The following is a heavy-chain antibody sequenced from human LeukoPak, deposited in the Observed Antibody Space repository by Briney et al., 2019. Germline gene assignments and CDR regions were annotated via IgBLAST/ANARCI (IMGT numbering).Heavy chain of an antibody. Sequence: ASVKVSCKASGYTFTAYYMHWVRQAPGQGLEWMGWINPNSGVTNYAQRFQGRVTMTRDTSISTAYMELNRLRSDDTAVYYCARDSNYFYMDVWGKGTTVTVSS. CDR3: ARDSNYFYMDV. V-gene: IGHV1-2*02. J-gene: IGHJ6*03. CDR2: INPNSGVT. CDR1: GYTFTAYY.